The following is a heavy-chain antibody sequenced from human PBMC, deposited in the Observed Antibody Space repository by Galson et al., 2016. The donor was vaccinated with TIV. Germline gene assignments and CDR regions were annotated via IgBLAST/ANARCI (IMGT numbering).Heavy chain of an antibody. Sequence: SVKVSCKASGGTFSSYVINWVRQAPGQGLEWMGDIIPLFGTANYGQKFQGRVTITADKSTSTVYMELRSLRSDETALYFCATDRNTAFDTYHCYYGMYVWGQGTTVTVSS. CDR2: IIPLFGTA. CDR3: ATDRNTAFDTYHCYYGMYV. D-gene: IGHD1-14*01. J-gene: IGHJ6*02. CDR1: GGTFSSYV. V-gene: IGHV1-69*06.